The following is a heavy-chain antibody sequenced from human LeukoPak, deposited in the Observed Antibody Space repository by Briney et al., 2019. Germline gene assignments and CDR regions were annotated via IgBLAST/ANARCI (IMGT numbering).Heavy chain of an antibody. D-gene: IGHD4-23*01. V-gene: IGHV1-69*05. J-gene: IGHJ4*02. CDR3: AWGAMVVTPFDY. Sequence: SVKVSCKASGYTFTSYDINWVRQAPGQGLEWMGRIIPIFGTANYAQKFQGRVTITTDESTSTAYMELSSLRSEDTAVYYCAWGAMVVTPFDYWGQGTLVTVSS. CDR1: GYTFTSYD. CDR2: IIPIFGTA.